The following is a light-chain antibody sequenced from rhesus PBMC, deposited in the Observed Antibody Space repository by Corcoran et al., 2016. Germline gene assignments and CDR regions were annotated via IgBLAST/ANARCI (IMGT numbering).Light chain of an antibody. CDR1: QGISSY. V-gene: IGKV1-25*01. J-gene: IGKJ3*01. CDR2: YAT. Sequence: DIQMTQSPSSVSASVGDRVTITCRAIQGISSYLAWYQQKPGKAPKFLLYYATTLQSGVPSRFSGSGSRTEFTLTIRSLQPEDFATYYCQQYTSLPFTFGPGTKLDIK. CDR3: QQYTSLPFT.